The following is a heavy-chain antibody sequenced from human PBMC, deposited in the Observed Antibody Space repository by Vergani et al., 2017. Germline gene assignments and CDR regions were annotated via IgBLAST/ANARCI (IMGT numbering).Heavy chain of an antibody. Sequence: QVQLVQTGAEVKKPGASVKVSCKASGYTFTDYFMHWVRQAPGQGLEWMGWINPNSGGTNYEQKFQGRVTMTRDTSISTAYMELSKLRSDDTAVYYCARVGTSSNRDYFDYWIQETLVTDAS. CDR1: GYTFTDYF. J-gene: IGHJ4*02. CDR2: INPNSGGT. D-gene: IGHD2-2*01. CDR3: ARVGTSSNRDYFDY. V-gene: IGHV1-2*02.